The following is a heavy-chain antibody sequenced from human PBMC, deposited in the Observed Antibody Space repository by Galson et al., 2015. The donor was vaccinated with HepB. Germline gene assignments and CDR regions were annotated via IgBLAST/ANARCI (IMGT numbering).Heavy chain of an antibody. CDR2: ISSSSSTI. J-gene: IGHJ6*03. CDR1: GFTFSSYS. Sequence: SLRLSCAASGFTFSSYSMSWVRQAPGKGLEWVSYISSSSSTIYYADSVKGRFTISRDNAKNSLYLQMNSLRAEDTAVYYCARELVSRNYYYYYYMDVWGKGTTVTVSS. V-gene: IGHV3-48*01. D-gene: IGHD3-22*01. CDR3: ARELVSRNYYYYYYMDV.